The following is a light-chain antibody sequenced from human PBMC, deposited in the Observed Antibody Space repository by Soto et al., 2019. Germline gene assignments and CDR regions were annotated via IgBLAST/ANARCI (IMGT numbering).Light chain of an antibody. CDR3: QQSYSTPLT. CDR2: AAS. CDR1: QSISSY. V-gene: IGKV1-39*01. J-gene: IGKJ4*01. Sequence: DIQMTQSPSSLSASVGDRVTITCRASQSISSYLNWYQQKPGKAPKLLIYAASSLQSGVPSRFSGSGSGTDFTLTISSLPPEDFATYDCQQSYSTPLTFGGGTKVEIK.